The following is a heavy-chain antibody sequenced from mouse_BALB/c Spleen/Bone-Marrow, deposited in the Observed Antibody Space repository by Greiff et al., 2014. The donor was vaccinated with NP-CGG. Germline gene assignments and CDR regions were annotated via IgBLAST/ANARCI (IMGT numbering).Heavy chain of an antibody. CDR3: TSDGDGYYPYTLDN. CDR2: IHPRSGGT. V-gene: IGHV1-15*01. D-gene: IGHD2-3*01. J-gene: IGHJ4*01. Sequence: QVQLQQSGAELVRPGASVKLSCKALGYTFTDYEIHWVKQTPVHGLEWIGAIHPRSGGTAYNQKFKGKATLTADKSSSIAYMELSSLTSEDSAVYYCTSDGDGYYPYTLDNWGQGTSVTVAS. CDR1: GYTFTDYE.